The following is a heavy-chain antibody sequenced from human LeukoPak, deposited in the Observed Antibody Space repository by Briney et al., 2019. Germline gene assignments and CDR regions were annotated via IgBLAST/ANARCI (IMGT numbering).Heavy chain of an antibody. J-gene: IGHJ4*02. CDR3: AKGPASTIFGVVPFDY. D-gene: IGHD3-3*01. Sequence: GGSLRLSCAASGFTFSSYAMSWVRQAPGKGLEWVSAISGSGGSTYYADSVKGRFTISRDNSKNTLYLQMNSLRAEDTAVYYCAKGPASTIFGVVPFDYWGQGILVTVSS. CDR1: GFTFSSYA. CDR2: ISGSGGST. V-gene: IGHV3-23*01.